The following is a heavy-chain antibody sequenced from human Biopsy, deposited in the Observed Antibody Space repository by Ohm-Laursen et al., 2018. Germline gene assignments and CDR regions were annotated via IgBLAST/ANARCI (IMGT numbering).Heavy chain of an antibody. CDR2: INPNNGGT. V-gene: IGHV1-2*02. CDR3: ARLAYSEYRRDPLDV. CDR1: GYNFNAYY. J-gene: IGHJ3*01. D-gene: IGHD5-18*01. Sequence: ESSVKVSCNASGYNFNAYYMQWVRQAPGQGLEWMGWINPNNGGTNYAHKFQGRVTMTRDTSISTAYMHLSGLTSDDTAVYYCARLAYSEYRRDPLDVWGQGTMVTVSS.